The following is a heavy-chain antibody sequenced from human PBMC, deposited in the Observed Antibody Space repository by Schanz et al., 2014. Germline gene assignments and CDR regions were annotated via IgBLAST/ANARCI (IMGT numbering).Heavy chain of an antibody. Sequence: EVHLLESGGGLVQPGGSLRLSCAASGFTFSSYAMSWVRQAPGKGLEWVSAILGLASTTYYADSVKGRFTISRDNSKNLLYLQMNSLRPEDTAVYYCARGGFGEVSYFDYWGQGTLVTVSS. J-gene: IGHJ4*02. D-gene: IGHD3-10*01. CDR1: GFTFSSYA. V-gene: IGHV3-23*01. CDR2: ILGLASTT. CDR3: ARGGFGEVSYFDY.